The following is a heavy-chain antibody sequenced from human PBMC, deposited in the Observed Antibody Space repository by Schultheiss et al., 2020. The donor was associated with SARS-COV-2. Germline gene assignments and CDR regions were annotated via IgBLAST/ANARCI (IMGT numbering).Heavy chain of an antibody. D-gene: IGHD2-2*02. V-gene: IGHV4-59*01. CDR3: AGRYCSSTSCYRYYMDV. CDR1: GGSISSYY. CDR2: ISYTGST. J-gene: IGHJ6*03. Sequence: SETLSLTCTVSGGSISSYYWSWIRQPAGKGLEWIGYISYTGSTNYNPSLKSRVTISVDTSKNQFSLKLSSVTAADTAVYYCAGRYCSSTSCYRYYMDVWGKGTTVTVSS.